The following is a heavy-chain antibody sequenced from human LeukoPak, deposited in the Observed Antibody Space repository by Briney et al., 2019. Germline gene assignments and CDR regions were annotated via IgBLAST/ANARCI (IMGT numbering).Heavy chain of an antibody. V-gene: IGHV3-7*01. D-gene: IGHD6-19*01. CDR3: ARDVWTGVAVSDY. J-gene: IGHJ4*02. CDR1: GFTFSSYW. CDR2: IKEDGSIQ. Sequence: GGSLRLYCVASGFTFSSYWMTWVRQAPGKGLEWLANIKEDGSIQYYLDSVRGRFTISRDNAKTSVYLQLNSLRADDTAVYYCARDVWTGVAVSDYWGQGTLVTVSS.